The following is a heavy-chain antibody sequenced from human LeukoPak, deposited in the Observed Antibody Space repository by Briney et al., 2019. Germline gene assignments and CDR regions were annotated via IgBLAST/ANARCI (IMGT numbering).Heavy chain of an antibody. V-gene: IGHV3-21*06. J-gene: IGHJ4*02. Sequence: GGSLRLSCAASGFTFRSYSMNWVRQAPGKGLEWVSSIRSSSSFRYYADSVKGRFTISRDDATNSLYLQMSSLRAEDTAVYYCARTRGSHYFDYWGQGTLVTVSS. CDR1: GFTFRSYS. CDR3: ARTRGSHYFDY. CDR2: IRSSSSFR. D-gene: IGHD3-10*01.